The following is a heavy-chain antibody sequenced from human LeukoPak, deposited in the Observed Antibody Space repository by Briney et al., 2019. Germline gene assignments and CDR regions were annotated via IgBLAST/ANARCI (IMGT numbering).Heavy chain of an antibody. CDR3: AKPSGSHPNYYFDY. J-gene: IGHJ4*02. D-gene: IGHD1-26*01. V-gene: IGHV3-23*01. CDR2: ISNSGVET. CDR1: GLTFSNYA. Sequence: GGSLRLSCAASGLTFSNYAMSWVRQAPGKGLEWVSAISNSGVETFYADSVKGRFTISRDNYKNTLDLQMHSLRAEDTAEYYCAKPSGSHPNYYFDYWGQGILVTVSS.